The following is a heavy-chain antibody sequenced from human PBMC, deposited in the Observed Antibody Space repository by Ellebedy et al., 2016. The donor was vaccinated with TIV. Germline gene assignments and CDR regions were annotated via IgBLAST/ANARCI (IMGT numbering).Heavy chain of an antibody. Sequence: GESLKISXRTSGFTFRTHAMNWFRQAPGKGLQWVSAISGHGGRTYYATSVKGRFTISRDDSKNTVYLQMNSLRVEDTAMYYCVSGKTKFSKYDPGALDIWGHGAMVTVSS. CDR1: GFTFRTHA. CDR2: ISGHGGRT. J-gene: IGHJ3*02. D-gene: IGHD3-16*01. CDR3: VSGKTKFSKYDPGALDI. V-gene: IGHV3-23*01.